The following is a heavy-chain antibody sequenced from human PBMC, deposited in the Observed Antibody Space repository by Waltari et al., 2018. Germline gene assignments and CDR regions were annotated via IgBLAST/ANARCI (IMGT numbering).Heavy chain of an antibody. CDR3: ARGDVDTATVYFDY. J-gene: IGHJ4*02. V-gene: IGHV4-59*12. Sequence: QVQLQESGPGLVKPSETLSLTCAVPGGSLSGYYCNWIRQRPGKGLEWIGDIGGSSGSTYYNPSLKSRVTISTDTSKNQFSLKLSSVTAADTAVYYCARGDVDTATVYFDYWGQGVLVTVSS. D-gene: IGHD5-18*01. CDR2: IGGSSGST. CDR1: GGSLSGYY.